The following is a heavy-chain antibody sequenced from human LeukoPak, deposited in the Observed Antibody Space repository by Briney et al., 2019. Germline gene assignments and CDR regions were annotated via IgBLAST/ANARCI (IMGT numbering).Heavy chain of an antibody. CDR3: ARGPVGATAFFDY. CDR1: GFTFSSYE. V-gene: IGHV3-48*03. J-gene: IGHJ4*02. CDR2: ISSSGSTI. D-gene: IGHD1-26*01. Sequence: GGSLRLSCAASGFTFSSYEMNWVRQAPGKGLEWVSYISSSGSTIYYADSVKGRFTIFRDNAKNSLYLQMNSLRAEDTAVYYCARGPVGATAFFDYWGQGTLVTVSS.